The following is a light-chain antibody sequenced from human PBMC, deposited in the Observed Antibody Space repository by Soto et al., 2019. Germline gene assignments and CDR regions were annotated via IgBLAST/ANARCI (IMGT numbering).Light chain of an antibody. CDR1: QSITNL. CDR3: QQSKSYSPVT. V-gene: IGKV1-5*01. Sequence: DIQLTQSPSTLSASVGDRVTITCRAGQSITNLLAWYQQKPGKAPKLLIYDASRLQSGVPSRFSGSGSGTQFTLSIISLLPDDFATYYCQQSKSYSPVTFGQGTKLEIK. J-gene: IGKJ2*01. CDR2: DAS.